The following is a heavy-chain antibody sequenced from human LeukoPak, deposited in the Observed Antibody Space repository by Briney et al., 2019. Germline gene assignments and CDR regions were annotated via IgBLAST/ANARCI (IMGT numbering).Heavy chain of an antibody. Sequence: TGGSLRLSCAASGFTFSSYSMNWVRQAPGKGLEWVSSISGSSSYINYADSVKGRFTISRDNAQNSLFLQLNSLRAEDTAVYYCARDPYSSGWYKDASDIWGQGTMVTVSS. D-gene: IGHD6-19*01. CDR2: ISGSSSYI. CDR3: ARDPYSSGWYKDASDI. CDR1: GFTFSSYS. J-gene: IGHJ3*02. V-gene: IGHV3-21*01.